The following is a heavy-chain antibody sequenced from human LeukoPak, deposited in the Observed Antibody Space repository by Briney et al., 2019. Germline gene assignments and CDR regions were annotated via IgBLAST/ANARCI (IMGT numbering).Heavy chain of an antibody. CDR3: ARDRKYCSGGSCYPV. Sequence: PSETLSLTCTVSGGSISSYYWSWIRQPPGKGLEWIGYIYYTGSTNYNPSLKSRVTISVDTSKNQFSLKLTSVTAADTAVYYCARDRKYCSGGSCYPVWGQGTLVTVSS. D-gene: IGHD2-15*01. CDR2: IYYTGST. CDR1: GGSISSYY. V-gene: IGHV4-59*01. J-gene: IGHJ4*02.